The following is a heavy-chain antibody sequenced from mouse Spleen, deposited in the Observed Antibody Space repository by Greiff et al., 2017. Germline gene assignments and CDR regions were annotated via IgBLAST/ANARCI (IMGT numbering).Heavy chain of an antibody. J-gene: IGHJ4*01. CDR1: GYTFTSYW. CDR2: IDPSDSYT. V-gene: IGHV1-69*01. D-gene: IGHD1-1*01. Sequence: QVQLQQSGAELVMPGASVKLSCKASGYTFTSYWMHWVKQRPGQGLEWIGEIDPSDSYTNYNQKFKGKATLTVDKSSSTAYMQLSSLTSEDSAVYYCARHYGSSWDYAMDYWGQGTSVTVSS. CDR3: ARHYGSSWDYAMDY.